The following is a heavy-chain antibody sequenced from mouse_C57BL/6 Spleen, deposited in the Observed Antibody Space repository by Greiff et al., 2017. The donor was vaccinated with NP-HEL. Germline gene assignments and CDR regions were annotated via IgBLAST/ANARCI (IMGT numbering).Heavy chain of an antibody. V-gene: IGHV1-82*01. CDR3: ARSSGYWYFDV. CDR2: IYPGDGDT. Sequence: QVQLQRSGPELVKPGASVKISCKASGYAFSSSWMNWVKQRPGKGLEWIGRIYPGDGDTNYNGKFKGKATLTADKSSSTAYMQLSSLTSEDSAVYFCARSSGYWYFDVWGTGTTVTVSS. D-gene: IGHD3-1*01. CDR1: GYAFSSSW. J-gene: IGHJ1*03.